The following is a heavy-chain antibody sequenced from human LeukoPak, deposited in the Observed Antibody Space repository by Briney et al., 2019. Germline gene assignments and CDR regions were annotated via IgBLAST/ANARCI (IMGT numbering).Heavy chain of an antibody. Sequence: SETLSLTCTVSGGSISSYYWSWVRQPPGKGLEWIGYIYYSGSTNYNPSLKSRVTISVDTSKNQSSPKLSSVTAADTAVYYCARYHSGSYYTSWFDPWGQGTLVTVSS. V-gene: IGHV4-59*01. J-gene: IGHJ5*02. CDR2: IYYSGST. CDR3: ARYHSGSYYTSWFDP. CDR1: GGSISSYY. D-gene: IGHD3-10*01.